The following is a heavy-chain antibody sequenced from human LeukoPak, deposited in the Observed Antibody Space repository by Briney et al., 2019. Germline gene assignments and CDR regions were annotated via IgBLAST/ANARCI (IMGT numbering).Heavy chain of an antibody. V-gene: IGHV3-48*03. CDR2: ISSSGSTI. D-gene: IGHD6-13*01. CDR3: VAAGAKVDY. J-gene: IGHJ4*02. Sequence: PGGSLRLPCAASGFTFSSYEMNWVRQAPGKGLEWVSYISSSGSTIYYADSVKGRFTISRNNSRNTLYLQMNSLRAEDTAVYYSVAAGAKVDYWGQGTLVTISS. CDR1: GFTFSSYE.